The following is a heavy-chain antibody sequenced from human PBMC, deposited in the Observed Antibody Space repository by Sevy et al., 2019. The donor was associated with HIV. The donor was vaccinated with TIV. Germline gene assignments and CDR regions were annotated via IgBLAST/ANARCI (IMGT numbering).Heavy chain of an antibody. CDR2: IYPGDSDT. D-gene: IGHD3-16*01. V-gene: IGHV5-51*01. CDR1: GYSFTSYW. J-gene: IGHJ3*02. CDR3: ARHRVRGSRPPAFDI. Sequence: GESLKISCKGSGYSFTSYWIGWVRQMPGKGLEWMGIIYPGDSDTRYSPSFQGQVTISADKSISTAYLQWSSLKASDAAIHYCARHRVRGSRPPAFDIWGQGTMVTVSS.